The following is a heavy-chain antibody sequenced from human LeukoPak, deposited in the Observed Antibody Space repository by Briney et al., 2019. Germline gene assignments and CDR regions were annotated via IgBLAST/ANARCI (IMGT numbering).Heavy chain of an antibody. CDR3: ARTVRDYYYGMDV. CDR1: GFTFDDYA. CDR2: ISWNSGSI. V-gene: IGHV3-9*01. D-gene: IGHD1-1*01. J-gene: IGHJ6*02. Sequence: GGSLRLSCAASGFTFDDYAMHWVRQAPGKGLEWVSGISWNSGSIGYADSVKGRFTISRDNAKNSLYLQMNSLRAEDTAVYYCARTVRDYYYGMDVWGQGTTVTVSS.